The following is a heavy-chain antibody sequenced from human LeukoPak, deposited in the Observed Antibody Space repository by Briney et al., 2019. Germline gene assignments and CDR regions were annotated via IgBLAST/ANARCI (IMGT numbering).Heavy chain of an antibody. J-gene: IGHJ4*02. CDR1: GXTFDDYG. Sequence: GGSLRLSCVASGXTFDDYGMHWVRQAPGKGLEWVSLISEDGRSTDYADSVRGRFTISRDNSKNSLYLEMNSLRTEDTALYYCVKDMAAATGGDYWGQGTLVTVSS. D-gene: IGHD2-15*01. V-gene: IGHV3-43*02. CDR2: ISEDGRST. CDR3: VKDMAAATGGDY.